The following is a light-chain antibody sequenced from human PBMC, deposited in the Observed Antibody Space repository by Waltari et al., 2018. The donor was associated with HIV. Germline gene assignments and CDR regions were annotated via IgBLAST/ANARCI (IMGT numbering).Light chain of an antibody. J-gene: IGLJ2*01. V-gene: IGLV2-14*03. CDR1: SGDVGGYNF. CDR3: CSYTSSGPRYVL. CDR2: NVN. Sequence: QSALTQPASVSGSLGQSITIPCTGTSGDVGGYNFVSWSQQHPGKAPKLIIYNVNSRPSGVSIRFSGSRSANTASLTISGLQAEDEADYFCCSYTSSGPRYVLFGGGTRLTVL.